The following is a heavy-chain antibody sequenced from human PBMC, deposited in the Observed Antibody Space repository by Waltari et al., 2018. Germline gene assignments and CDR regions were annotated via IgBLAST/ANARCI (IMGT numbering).Heavy chain of an antibody. CDR3: ASYGVCTYYGMDV. D-gene: IGHD2-8*01. V-gene: IGHV3-30*01. CDR1: GFTFSSYA. CDR2: ISYDGSNK. Sequence: QVQLVESGGGVVQPGRSLRLSCAASGFTFSSYAMHWVRQAPGKGLEWVAVISYDGSNKYYADSVKGRFTISRDNSKNTLYLQMNSLRAEDTAVYYCASYGVCTYYGMDVWGQGTTVTVSS. J-gene: IGHJ6*02.